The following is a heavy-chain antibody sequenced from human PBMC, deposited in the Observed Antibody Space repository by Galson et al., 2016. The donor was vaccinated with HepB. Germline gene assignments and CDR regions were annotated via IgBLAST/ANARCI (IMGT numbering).Heavy chain of an antibody. D-gene: IGHD6-19*01. CDR2: MTARGKNI. J-gene: IGHJ2*01. Sequence: SLRLSCAASGFAFSIYAMAWVRQTPERGLEWVSAMTARGKNIYYADSVKGRFTIPRDDSRSTLYLQMDSLRVEDTAVYYCAKDRASGWRYWYFDLWGRGTLVTVSS. CDR3: AKDRASGWRYWYFDL. V-gene: IGHV3-23*01. CDR1: GFAFSIYA.